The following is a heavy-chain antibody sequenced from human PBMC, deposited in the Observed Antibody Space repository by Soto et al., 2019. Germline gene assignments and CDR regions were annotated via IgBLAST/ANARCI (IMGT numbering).Heavy chain of an antibody. CDR1: GFTFSSYS. D-gene: IGHD2-2*01. CDR2: ISSSSTAI. CDR3: AREGSDTSCYAYYGVDV. Sequence: GGSLRLSCAASGFTFSSYSMNCVRQAPWKGLEWVSYISSSSTAIYYADSVKGRFTVSSDNAKKSLYLLMNSLRDEDTAVYDCAREGSDTSCYAYYGVDVWGQGTTVTVSS. V-gene: IGHV3-48*02. J-gene: IGHJ6*02.